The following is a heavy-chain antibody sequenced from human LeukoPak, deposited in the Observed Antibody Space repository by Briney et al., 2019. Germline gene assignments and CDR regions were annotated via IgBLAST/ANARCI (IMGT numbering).Heavy chain of an antibody. CDR3: AVAQYYDFWSGYGMVV. Sequence: SVKVSCKASGGTFSSYAISWVRQAPGQGLEWMGRIIPILGIANYAQKFQGRVTITADKSTSTAYMELSSLRSEDTAVYYCAVAQYYDFWSGYGMVVWGQGTTVTVSS. CDR2: IIPILGIA. D-gene: IGHD3-3*01. CDR1: GGTFSSYA. V-gene: IGHV1-69*04. J-gene: IGHJ6*02.